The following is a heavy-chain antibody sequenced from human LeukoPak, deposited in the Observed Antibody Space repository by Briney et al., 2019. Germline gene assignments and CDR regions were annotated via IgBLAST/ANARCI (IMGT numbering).Heavy chain of an antibody. Sequence: ASVKVSCKASGGTFSSYAISWVRQAPGQGLEWMGGIIPIFGTANYAQKFQGRVTITTDESTSTAYMELSSLRSEDTAVYYCASPSRPMTTVTQCDYWGQGTLVTVSS. D-gene: IGHD4-11*01. CDR2: IIPIFGTA. CDR1: GGTFSSYA. CDR3: ASPSRPMTTVTQCDY. J-gene: IGHJ4*02. V-gene: IGHV1-69*05.